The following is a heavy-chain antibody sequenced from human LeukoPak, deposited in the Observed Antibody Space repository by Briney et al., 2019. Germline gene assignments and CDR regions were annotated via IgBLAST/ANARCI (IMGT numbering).Heavy chain of an antibody. CDR2: INHSGST. J-gene: IGHJ6*03. CDR3: ARGRVWEPNYYYYYYMDV. Sequence: PSETLSLTCAVYGGSFSGYYWSWIRQPPGKGLEWIGEINHSGSTNCNPSLKSRVTISVDTSKNQFSLKLSSVTAADTAVYYCARGRVWEPNYYYYYYMDVWGKGTTVTVSS. CDR1: GGSFSGYY. V-gene: IGHV4-34*01. D-gene: IGHD1-26*01.